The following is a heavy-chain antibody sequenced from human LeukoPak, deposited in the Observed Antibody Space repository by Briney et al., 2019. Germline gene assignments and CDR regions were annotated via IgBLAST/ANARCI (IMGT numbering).Heavy chain of an antibody. CDR3: ARGGEYYYDSRYWFDP. J-gene: IGHJ5*02. Sequence: SETLSLTCTVSGGSISSYYWSWIRQPPGKGLEWIGYIYYSGSTNYNPSLKSRVTISVDTSKNQFSLKLSSVTAADTAVYYCARGGEYYYDSRYWFDPWGQGTLVTVSS. CDR1: GGSISSYY. V-gene: IGHV4-59*01. CDR2: IYYSGST. D-gene: IGHD3-22*01.